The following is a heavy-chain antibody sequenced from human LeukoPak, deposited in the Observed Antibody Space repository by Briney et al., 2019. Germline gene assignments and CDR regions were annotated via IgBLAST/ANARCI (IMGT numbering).Heavy chain of an antibody. CDR2: ISSSGSTI. V-gene: IGHV3-11*04. D-gene: IGHD1-26*01. CDR1: GFTFSDYY. Sequence: KTGGSLRLSCAASGFTFSDYYMSWIRQAPGKGLEWVSYISSSGSTIYYADSVKGRFTISRDNSKNTLYLQMNSLRAEDTAVYYCAKDMRKWDLSVFDYWGQGTLVTVSS. CDR3: AKDMRKWDLSVFDY. J-gene: IGHJ4*02.